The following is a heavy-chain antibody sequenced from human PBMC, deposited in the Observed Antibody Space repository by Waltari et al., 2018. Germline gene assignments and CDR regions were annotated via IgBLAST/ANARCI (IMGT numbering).Heavy chain of an antibody. CDR2: MSPRSGSR. CDR1: GYSFTDFD. Sequence: VRRVQSGAEVKKPGASVKAPCKPSGYSFTDFDFTWVLQAPGQGLEGLGWMSPRSGSRGYAQKFQGRVTMTTNTSISTAYMELSSLRSEDTAVYYCTRVSAAFYILFYWGQGTLVTVSS. J-gene: IGHJ4*02. D-gene: IGHD3-3*02. CDR3: TRVSAAFYILFY. V-gene: IGHV1-8*02.